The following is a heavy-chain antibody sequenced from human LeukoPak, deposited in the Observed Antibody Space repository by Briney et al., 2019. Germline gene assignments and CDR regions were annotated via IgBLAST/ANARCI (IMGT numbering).Heavy chain of an antibody. CDR3: AKGRGDPFYYFDF. V-gene: IGHV3-23*01. J-gene: IGHJ4*02. CDR1: GFTFSSYA. Sequence: GGSLRLSCAASGFTFSSYAMSWVRQAPGKGLEWVSGISGSGGNTYYADSVKGRFTISRDNSKNTLYLQMDSLRAEDTAVYYCAKGRGDPFYYFDFWGQGTLVTVSS. D-gene: IGHD4-17*01. CDR2: ISGSGGNT.